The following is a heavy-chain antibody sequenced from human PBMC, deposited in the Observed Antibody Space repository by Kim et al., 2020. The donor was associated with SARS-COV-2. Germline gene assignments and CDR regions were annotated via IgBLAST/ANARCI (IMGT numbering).Heavy chain of an antibody. D-gene: IGHD2-21*02. CDR3: ARVLTCGGDCYSGYYYYGMDV. J-gene: IGHJ6*02. CDR2: INSDGSST. V-gene: IGHV3-74*01. CDR1: GFTFSSYW. Sequence: GGSLRLSCAASGFTFSSYWMHWVRQAPGKGLVWVSRINSDGSSTSYADSVKGRFTISRDNAKNTLYLQMNSLRAEDKAVYYCARVLTCGGDCYSGYYYYGMDVWGQGTTVTVSS.